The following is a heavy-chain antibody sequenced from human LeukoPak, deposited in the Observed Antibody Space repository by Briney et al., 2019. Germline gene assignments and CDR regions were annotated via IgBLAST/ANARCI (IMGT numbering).Heavy chain of an antibody. CDR1: GFSFSSYS. CDR2: ISSTSSTI. CDR3: ARDSAVGSYLDAFDI. J-gene: IGHJ3*02. D-gene: IGHD1-26*01. Sequence: QPGGSLRLSCAASGFSFSSYSMNWVRQAPGKGLEWVSYISSTSSTIYYADSVKGRFTISRDNAKNTLYLQMNSLRAEDTAVYYCARDSAVGSYLDAFDIWGQGTMVTVSS. V-gene: IGHV3-48*04.